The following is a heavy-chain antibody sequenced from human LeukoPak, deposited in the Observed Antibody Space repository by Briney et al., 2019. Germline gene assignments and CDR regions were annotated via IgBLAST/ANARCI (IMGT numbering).Heavy chain of an antibody. Sequence: PSETLSLTCAVYGGFFSGYYWSWIRQPPGKGLEWIGEINHSGSTNYNPSLKSRVTISVDTSMTQFSLKLSSVTAADTAVYYCARYTYSSSWYPNWFDPWGQGTLVTVSS. CDR1: GGFFSGYY. V-gene: IGHV4-34*01. D-gene: IGHD6-13*01. J-gene: IGHJ5*02. CDR3: ARYTYSSSWYPNWFDP. CDR2: INHSGST.